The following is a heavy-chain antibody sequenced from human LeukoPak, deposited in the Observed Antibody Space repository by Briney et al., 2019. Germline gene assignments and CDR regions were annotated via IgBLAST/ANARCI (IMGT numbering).Heavy chain of an antibody. CDR1: GFTFSSNA. J-gene: IGHJ4*02. V-gene: IGHV3-23*01. CDR2: ISGSGGST. D-gene: IGHD6-19*01. CDR3: AKGYLAVAAIILCFDY. Sequence: PGRSLRLSCAPSGFTFSSNAIRSVRQAPGKGRGWVSAISGSGGSTNYADSVKGRFTISRDNSKNTLYLQMNSLRAEDTAVYYCAKGYLAVAAIILCFDYWGKGTLVTVSS.